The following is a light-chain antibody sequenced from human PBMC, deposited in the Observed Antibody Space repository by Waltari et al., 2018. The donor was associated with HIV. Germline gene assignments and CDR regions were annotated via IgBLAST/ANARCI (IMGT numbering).Light chain of an antibody. CDR2: DVT. Sequence: SALTQPASVSGSPGQSITISCTGASSEFRTYNYVSWYQHHPGKAPRLLIYDVTNRPSGVSHRFSVSKSGDTASLIISGLQAEDEADYFCAAYIGPWVFGGGTRLTV. V-gene: IGLV2-14*03. CDR1: SSEFRTYNY. CDR3: AAYIGPWV. J-gene: IGLJ3*02.